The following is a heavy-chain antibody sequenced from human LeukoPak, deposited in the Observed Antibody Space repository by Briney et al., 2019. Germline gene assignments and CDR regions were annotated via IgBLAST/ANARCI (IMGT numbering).Heavy chain of an antibody. CDR3: AKEVRWFGELSDVGFDY. CDR1: GFTFSSYG. J-gene: IGHJ4*02. Sequence: PGWSLRLSCAASGFTFSSYGMHWVRQAPGKGLEWVAVISYDGSNKYYADSVKGRFTISRDNSKNTLYLQMNSLRAEDTAVYYCAKEVRWFGELSDVGFDYWGQGTLVTVSS. V-gene: IGHV3-30*18. CDR2: ISYDGSNK. D-gene: IGHD3-10*01.